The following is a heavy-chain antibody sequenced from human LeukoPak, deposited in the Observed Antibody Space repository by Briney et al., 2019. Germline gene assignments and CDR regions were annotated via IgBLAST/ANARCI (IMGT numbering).Heavy chain of an antibody. D-gene: IGHD6-13*01. CDR3: ARELSGIAAAGTSYYYYYGMDV. Sequence: GGSLRLSCAASGFTFSSYDMHWVRHATGKGLEWVSAIGTAGDTYYPGSVKGRFTISRENAKNSLYLQMNSLRAGDTAVYYCARELSGIAAAGTSYYYYYGMDVWGQGTTVTVSS. V-gene: IGHV3-13*01. J-gene: IGHJ6*02. CDR2: IGTAGDT. CDR1: GFTFSSYD.